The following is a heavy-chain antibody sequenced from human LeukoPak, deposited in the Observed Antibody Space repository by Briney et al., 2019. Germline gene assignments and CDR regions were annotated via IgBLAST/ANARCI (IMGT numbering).Heavy chain of an antibody. Sequence: ASVKVSCKASGYTFTSYGISWVRQAPGQGLEWMGIINPSGGSTSYAQKFQGRVTMTRDTSTSTVYMELSSLRSEDTAVYYCARDGGLRFLEWFPDYWGQGTLVTVSS. D-gene: IGHD3-3*01. V-gene: IGHV1-46*01. CDR1: GYTFTSYG. CDR3: ARDGGLRFLEWFPDY. CDR2: INPSGGST. J-gene: IGHJ4*02.